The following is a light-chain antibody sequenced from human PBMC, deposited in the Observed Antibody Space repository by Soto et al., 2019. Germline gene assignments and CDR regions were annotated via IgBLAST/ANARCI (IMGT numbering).Light chain of an antibody. CDR1: QSISNY. J-gene: IGKJ1*01. CDR2: DAS. V-gene: IGKV1-5*01. CDR3: QQYNTYSPPWT. Sequence: DIHMTQSPSTLSASVGYRVTITCPASQSISNYLAWYQQKPGKALRLLIYDASILKSGVPSTFSAGGSGTDFTLTISSLQPDDFATYYCQQYNTYSPPWTFGQGTKVDI.